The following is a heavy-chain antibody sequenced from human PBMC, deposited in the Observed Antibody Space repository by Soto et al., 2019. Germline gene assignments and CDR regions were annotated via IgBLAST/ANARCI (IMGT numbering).Heavy chain of an antibody. CDR1: GDSIGTTHSY. CDR2: IHYSGST. D-gene: IGHD2-8*01. CDR3: ARHEGNGNVWPLDY. J-gene: IGHJ4*02. Sequence: SETLSLTCTVSGDSIGTTHSYWAWIRQSPGKGLEWIGNIHYSGSTYYMPSLRSRVTLSVDTSRNQFSLRLTSVTAEDTAVYYCARHEGNGNVWPLDYWGQGILVTVSS. V-gene: IGHV4-39*01.